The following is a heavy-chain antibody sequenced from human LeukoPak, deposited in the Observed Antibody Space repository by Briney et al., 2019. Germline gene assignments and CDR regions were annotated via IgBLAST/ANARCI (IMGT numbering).Heavy chain of an antibody. J-gene: IGHJ4*02. CDR1: GYTFTSYG. D-gene: IGHD1-26*01. Sequence: GASVKVSCKASGYTFTSYGISWVRQAPGQGLEWMGWISAYNGNTNYAQKLQGRVTMTTDTSTSTAYMKLRSLRSDDTAVYYCARARNSGSYRYYFDYWGQGTLVTVSS. CDR2: ISAYNGNT. V-gene: IGHV1-18*01. CDR3: ARARNSGSYRYYFDY.